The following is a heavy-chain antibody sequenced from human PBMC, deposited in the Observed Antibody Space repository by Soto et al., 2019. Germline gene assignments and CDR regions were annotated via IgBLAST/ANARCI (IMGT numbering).Heavy chain of an antibody. CDR1: GGTFSSYA. V-gene: IGHV1-69*13. J-gene: IGHJ4*02. Sequence: SVKVSCKASGGTFSSYAISWVRQAPGQGLEWMGGIIPIFGTANYAQKFQGRVTITADESTSTAYMELSSLRSEDTAVYYCARGRTTDYYDSSGYYDYWGEGTLVPASS. D-gene: IGHD3-22*01. CDR3: ARGRTTDYYDSSGYYDY. CDR2: IIPIFGTA.